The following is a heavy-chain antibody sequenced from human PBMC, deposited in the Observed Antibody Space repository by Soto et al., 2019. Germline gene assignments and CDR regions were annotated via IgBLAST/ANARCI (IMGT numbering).Heavy chain of an antibody. J-gene: IGHJ4*01. V-gene: IGHV4-31*03. D-gene: IGHD1-26*01. CDR2: IYYSGST. CDR1: GGSISSGGYY. Sequence: QVQLQESGPGLVKPSQTLSLTCTVSGGSISSGGYYWSWIRQHPGKGLEWSGYIYYSGSTYYNPSLKSRVTISVDTSKNQFSLKLSSVAAADTAVYYCGGGLGGSYEGNYFDYWGQGTLVTLSS. CDR3: GGGLGGSYEGNYFDY.